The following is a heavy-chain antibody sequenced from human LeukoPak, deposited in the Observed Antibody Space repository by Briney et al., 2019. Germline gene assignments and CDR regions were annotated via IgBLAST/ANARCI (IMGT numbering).Heavy chain of an antibody. CDR1: GFTFSSYV. CDR2: IVRSGVTT. D-gene: IGHD3-10*01. CDR3: ARVDSGGVFDY. Sequence: GGSLRLSCAASGFTFSSYVMTWVRQAPGKGLEWVSSIVRSGVTTYYADSVKGRFTISRDNSKNTLYLQMSSLRAADTAVYYCARVDSGGVFDYWGQGTLVTASS. V-gene: IGHV3-23*01. J-gene: IGHJ4*02.